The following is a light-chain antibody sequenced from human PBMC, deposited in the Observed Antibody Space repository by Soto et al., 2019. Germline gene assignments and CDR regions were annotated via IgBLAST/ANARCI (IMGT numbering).Light chain of an antibody. CDR1: QSININ. CDR3: QQYNNWPPWT. CDR2: GAS. V-gene: IGKV3D-15*01. Sequence: EIVLTQSPGTLSVSPGDRVTLSCRASQSININLAWYQHKPGQAPRLLIHGASTRATGVPARISGSGSGTEFTLTISSLQSEDFAVYYCQQYNNWPPWTVGQGTKVDIK. J-gene: IGKJ1*01.